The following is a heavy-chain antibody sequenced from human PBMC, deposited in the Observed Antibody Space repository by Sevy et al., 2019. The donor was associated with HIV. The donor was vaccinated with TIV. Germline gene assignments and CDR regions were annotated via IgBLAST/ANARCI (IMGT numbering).Heavy chain of an antibody. Sequence: ASVKVSCQASGYTFDNYDINWVRQATGQGLDWMGWMNPNSCNTGYAEKFQGRVTISRVSSIRTAYMELNGLTSEDTAVYYCTRGLSFTYAKRGDWLNWYFDVWGRGTLVTVSS. J-gene: IGHJ2*01. D-gene: IGHD2-21*02. CDR1: GYTFDNYD. CDR2: MNPNSCNT. V-gene: IGHV1-8*01. CDR3: TRGLSFTYAKRGDWLNWYFDV.